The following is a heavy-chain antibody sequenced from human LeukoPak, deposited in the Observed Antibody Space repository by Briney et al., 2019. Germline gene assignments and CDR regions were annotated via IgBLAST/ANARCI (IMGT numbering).Heavy chain of an antibody. CDR2: ISYDEKTK. D-gene: IGHD2-15*01. J-gene: IGHJ4*02. V-gene: IGHV3-30*18. CDR3: AKEYCGGGRCNDDFFDY. Sequence: GRSLRLSCAASGFTFSTNGMHWVRQAPGKGLEWVAVISYDEKTKYYADSVKGRFTISRDNSRNTLYLEMNSLRAEDTAVYYCAKEYCGGGRCNDDFFDYWGQGTLVTVSS. CDR1: GFTFSTNG.